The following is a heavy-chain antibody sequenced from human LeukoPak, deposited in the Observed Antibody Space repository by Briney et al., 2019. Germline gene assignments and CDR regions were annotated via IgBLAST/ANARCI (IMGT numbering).Heavy chain of an antibody. CDR1: GGSISSGDYY. CDR3: AREVSRWPYYFDY. Sequence: SQTLSLTCTVSGGSISSGDYYWSWIRQPPGKGREWIGYIYYSGSTYYNPSLKSRVTISVDTSKNQFSLKLSSVTAADTAVYYCAREVSRWPYYFDYWGQGTLVTVSS. CDR2: IYYSGST. D-gene: IGHD4-23*01. V-gene: IGHV4-30-4*01. J-gene: IGHJ4*02.